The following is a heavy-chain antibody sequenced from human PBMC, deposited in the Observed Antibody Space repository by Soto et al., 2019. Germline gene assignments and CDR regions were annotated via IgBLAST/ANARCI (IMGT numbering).Heavy chain of an antibody. Sequence: SETLSLTCAVYGGSFSGYYWSWIRQPPGKGLEWIGEINHSGSTNYNPSLKSRVTISVDTSKNQVVLTMTNMDPVDTATYYCVHTGYSYDPFGYWGRGTLLTVSS. CDR1: GGSFSGYY. V-gene: IGHV4-34*01. D-gene: IGHD5-18*01. J-gene: IGHJ4*02. CDR2: INHSGST. CDR3: VHTGYSYDPFGY.